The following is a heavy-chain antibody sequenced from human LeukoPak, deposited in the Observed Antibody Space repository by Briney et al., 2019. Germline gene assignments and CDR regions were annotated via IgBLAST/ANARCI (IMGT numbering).Heavy chain of an antibody. V-gene: IGHV4-61*02. CDR2: IYTSGST. CDR3: ARAFAGFLGPYMDV. D-gene: IGHD3-3*01. Sequence: PSETLSLACTVSGGSISSGSYYWSWIRQPAGKGLEWIGRIYTSGSTNYNPSLKSRVTISVDTSKNQFSLKLSSVTAADTAVYYCARAFAGFLGPYMDVWGKGTTVTVSS. J-gene: IGHJ6*04. CDR1: GGSISSGSYY.